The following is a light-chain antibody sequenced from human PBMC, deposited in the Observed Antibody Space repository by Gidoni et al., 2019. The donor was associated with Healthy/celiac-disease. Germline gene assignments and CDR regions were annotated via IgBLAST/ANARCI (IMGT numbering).Light chain of an antibody. CDR1: ALAKQY. V-gene: IGLV3-25*03. CDR2: KDS. CDR3: QSVDISGTCHVV. J-gene: IGLJ2*01. Sequence: SYELTQPPSVSLSPGQTARITCSGDALAKQYTYWYQQKPGQAPVLLIYKDSERPSGIPERFSGSSSGTTVTLTISGVQAEDEADYYCQSVDISGTCHVVFGRGTKLTVL.